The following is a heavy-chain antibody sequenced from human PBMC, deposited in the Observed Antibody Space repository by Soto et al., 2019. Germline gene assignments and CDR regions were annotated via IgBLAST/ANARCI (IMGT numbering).Heavy chain of an antibody. V-gene: IGHV1-18*01. J-gene: IGHJ4*02. CDR3: ARSYCSSTTCPKDREDY. CDR1: GDTLSVYG. Sequence: ASVKVSCKTSGDTLSVYGLSWVRQAPGEGLEWMGWISTYNGDTNYAQKFQGRVTMTTDTSTSTAYMELRRLRSDDTAVYYCARSYCSSTTCPKDREDYWGQGTLVTVSS. CDR2: ISTYNGDT. D-gene: IGHD2-2*01.